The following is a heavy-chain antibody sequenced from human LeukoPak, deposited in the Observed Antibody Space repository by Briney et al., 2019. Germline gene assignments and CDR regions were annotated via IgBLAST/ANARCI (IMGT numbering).Heavy chain of an antibody. CDR3: AKGDPPTYYDILTGQDY. CDR1: GITFSGYS. CDR2: ISAGGGST. V-gene: IGHV3-23*01. Sequence: GGSLRLSCVVSGITFSGYSMIWVRQAPGKGLEWVAGISAGGGSTYYADSVKGRFTISRDNSKNMLYLQLNSLRAEDTAVYYCAKGDPPTYYDILTGQDYWGQGTLVTVSS. D-gene: IGHD3-9*01. J-gene: IGHJ4*02.